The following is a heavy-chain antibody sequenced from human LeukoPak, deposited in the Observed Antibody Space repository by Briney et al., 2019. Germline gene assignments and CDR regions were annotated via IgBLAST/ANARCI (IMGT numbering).Heavy chain of an antibody. D-gene: IGHD6-19*01. Sequence: ASVKVSCKASGYTFTSYAMNWVRQAPGQGLEWMGWINTNTGNPTYAQGFTGRFVFSLDTSVSTAYLQISSLKAEDTAVYYCARNEWLGDRPYYYYYYMDVWGKGTTVTVSS. CDR3: ARNEWLGDRPYYYYYYMDV. V-gene: IGHV7-4-1*02. J-gene: IGHJ6*03. CDR2: INTNTGNP. CDR1: GYTFTSYA.